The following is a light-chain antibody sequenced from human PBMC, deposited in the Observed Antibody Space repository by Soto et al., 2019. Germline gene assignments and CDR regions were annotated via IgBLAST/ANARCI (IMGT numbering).Light chain of an antibody. CDR2: DAS. CDR1: QSVSRY. CDR3: QQRRDWPST. V-gene: IGKV3-11*01. J-gene: IGKJ4*01. Sequence: EIVLTQSPATLSLSPGERATLSCMASQSVSRYLAWYQQKPGQAPRLLIYDASNRATGIPARFSGSGSGTDFPLTISSLEPEDFAVYYCQQRRDWPSTFGGGTKVQIK.